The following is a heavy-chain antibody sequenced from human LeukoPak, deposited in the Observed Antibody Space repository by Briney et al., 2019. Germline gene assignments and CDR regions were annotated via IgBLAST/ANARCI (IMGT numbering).Heavy chain of an antibody. CDR2: IYYSGST. Sequence: SETLSLTCTVSGGSISSGGYYWSWIRQHPGKGLEWIGYIYYSGSTYYNPSLKSRVTMSVDTSKNQFSLKLSSVTAADTAVYYCAREDLYSTFDYWGQGTLLTVSS. J-gene: IGHJ4*02. D-gene: IGHD2/OR15-2a*01. CDR3: AREDLYSTFDY. V-gene: IGHV4-31*03. CDR1: GGSISSGGYY.